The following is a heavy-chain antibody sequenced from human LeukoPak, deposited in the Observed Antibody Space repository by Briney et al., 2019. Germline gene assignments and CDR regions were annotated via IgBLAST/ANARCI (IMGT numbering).Heavy chain of an antibody. Sequence: SETLSLTCAVSGYSISSGYYWGWIRQPPGKGLEWIGSIYHSGSTYYNPSLKSRVTISVDTSKNQFSLKLSSVTAADTAVYYCARLPGRRITIFGVVHDYWGQGTLATVSS. D-gene: IGHD3-3*01. CDR1: GYSISSGYY. CDR3: ARLPGRRITIFGVVHDY. V-gene: IGHV4-38-2*01. CDR2: IYHSGST. J-gene: IGHJ4*02.